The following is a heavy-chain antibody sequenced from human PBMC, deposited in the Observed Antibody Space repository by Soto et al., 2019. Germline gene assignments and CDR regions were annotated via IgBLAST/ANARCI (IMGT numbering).Heavy chain of an antibody. Sequence: QITLKESGPTLVKPTQTLTVTCTFSGFSLSTSGAGVGWIRQSPGKAPEWLALISWKDEKRYNPGLKSRLTITKDTSKNQVVLTMTDLDPVDTATYFCAHRYGGNYYRWYFDSWGQGTLLTVSS. CDR2: ISWKDEK. CDR3: AHRYGGNYYRWYFDS. J-gene: IGHJ4*02. V-gene: IGHV2-5*01. D-gene: IGHD1-26*01. CDR1: GFSLSTSGAG.